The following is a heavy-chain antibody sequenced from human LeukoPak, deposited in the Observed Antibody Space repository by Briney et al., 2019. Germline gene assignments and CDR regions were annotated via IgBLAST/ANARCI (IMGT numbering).Heavy chain of an antibody. D-gene: IGHD3-22*01. CDR3: ARAPFSADSSATPPAFDI. V-gene: IGHV3-53*01. CDR1: GFTVSRHY. Sequence: PGGSQRLSCAASGFTVSRHYMSWVRQAPGKGLEWVSNIYSPGGTYYADSVKGRFTISRDNSKNTIYLQMNSLRVDDTAVYYCARAPFSADSSATPPAFDIWGHGTMVTVSS. CDR2: IYSPGGT. J-gene: IGHJ3*02.